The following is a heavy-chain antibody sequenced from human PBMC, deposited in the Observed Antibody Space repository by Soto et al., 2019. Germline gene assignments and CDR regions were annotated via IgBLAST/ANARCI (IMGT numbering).Heavy chain of an antibody. CDR2: TRNKANSYTT. CDR1: GFTFSDHY. Sequence: EVQLVESGGGLVQPGGSLRLSCAASGFTFSDHYMDWVRQAPGKGLEWVGRTRNKANSYTTEYAASVKGRFTISRDDSKNSLYLQMNSLETEDTAVYYCARVEYSGSYYFDYWGQGTLVTVSS. D-gene: IGHD1-26*01. CDR3: ARVEYSGSYYFDY. J-gene: IGHJ4*02. V-gene: IGHV3-72*01.